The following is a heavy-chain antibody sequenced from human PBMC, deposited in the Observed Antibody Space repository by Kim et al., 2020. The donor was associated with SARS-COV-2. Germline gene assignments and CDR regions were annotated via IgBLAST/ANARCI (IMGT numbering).Heavy chain of an antibody. CDR3: ARFVVVPAAMFDY. CDR2: INHSGST. Sequence: SETLSITCAVYGGSFSGYYWSWIRQPPGKGLEWIGEINHSGSTNYNPSLKSRVTISVDTSKNQFSLKLSSVTAADTAVYYCARFVVVPAAMFDYWGQGTLVTVSS. V-gene: IGHV4-34*01. CDR1: GGSFSGYY. J-gene: IGHJ4*02. D-gene: IGHD2-2*01.